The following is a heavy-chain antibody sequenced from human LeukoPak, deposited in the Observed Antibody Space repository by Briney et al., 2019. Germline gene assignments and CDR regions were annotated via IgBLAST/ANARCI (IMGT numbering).Heavy chain of an antibody. Sequence: GGSLRLSCAASGFSFSSFEMNWVRQAPGKGLEWVSYTSSSGTTIYYADSVKGRFTISRDNAKNSLYLQMNSLRAADTAVYYCARVGYSNRWYLDCWGRGTLVTVSS. D-gene: IGHD6-13*01. J-gene: IGHJ4*02. V-gene: IGHV3-48*03. CDR2: TSSSGTTI. CDR1: GFSFSSFE. CDR3: ARVGYSNRWYLDC.